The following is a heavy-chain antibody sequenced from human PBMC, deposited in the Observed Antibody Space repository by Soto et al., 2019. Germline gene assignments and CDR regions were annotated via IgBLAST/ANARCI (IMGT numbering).Heavy chain of an antibody. CDR1: GFTVSSNY. J-gene: IGHJ4*02. CDR2: IYSGGST. D-gene: IGHD1-1*01. CDR3: ARDTGRDGYNHFDY. Sequence: PGGSLRLSCAASGFTVSSNYMSWVRQAPGKGLEWVSVIYSGGSTYYADSVKGRFTISRDNSKNTLYLQMNSLRAEDTAVYYCARDTGRDGYNHFDYWGQGTLVTVSS. V-gene: IGHV3-53*01.